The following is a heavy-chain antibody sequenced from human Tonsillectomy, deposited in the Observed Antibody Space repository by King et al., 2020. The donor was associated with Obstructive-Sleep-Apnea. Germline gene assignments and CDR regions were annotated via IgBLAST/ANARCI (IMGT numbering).Heavy chain of an antibody. D-gene: IGHD6-13*01. CDR3: AGGGSRQLVQVWFDP. V-gene: IGHV4-39*07. J-gene: IGHJ5*02. CDR1: GGSISSSSYY. CDR2: IYYSGST. Sequence: LQLQESGPGLVRPSETLSLTCTVSGGSISSSSYYWGWIRQPPGKGLEWIGNIYYSGSTYYNPSLKSRVTLSVDTSKNQFSLKLSSVLAADTAVYYCAGGGSRQLVQVWFDPWGQGTLVTVSS.